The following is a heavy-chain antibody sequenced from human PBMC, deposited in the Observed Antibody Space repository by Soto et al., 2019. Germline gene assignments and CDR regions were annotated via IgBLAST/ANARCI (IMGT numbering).Heavy chain of an antibody. J-gene: IGHJ4*02. CDR2: ISAYNGNT. D-gene: IGHD5-18*01. V-gene: IGHV1-18*04. CDR1: GYTFTSYG. CDR3: ARDWHRDPAIGARDY. Sequence: ASVKVSCKASGYTFTSYGISSVRQAPGQGLEWMGWISAYNGNTNYAQKLQGRVTMTTDTSTSTAYMELRSLRSDDTAVYYCARDWHRDPAIGARDYWGQGTLVTVS.